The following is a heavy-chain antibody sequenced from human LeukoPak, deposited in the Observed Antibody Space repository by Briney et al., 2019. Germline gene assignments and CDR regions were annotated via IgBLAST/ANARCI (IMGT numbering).Heavy chain of an antibody. CDR1: GYTLTSYD. Sequence: GASVRVSCKASGYTLTSYDINWVRQATGQGLEWMGWMNPNSGNTGYAQKFQGRVTITRNTSISTAYMELSSLRSEDTAVYYCARVPPTSRTIFGVVPDAFDIWGQGTMVTVSS. V-gene: IGHV1-8*03. D-gene: IGHD3-3*01. CDR3: ARVPPTSRTIFGVVPDAFDI. CDR2: MNPNSGNT. J-gene: IGHJ3*02.